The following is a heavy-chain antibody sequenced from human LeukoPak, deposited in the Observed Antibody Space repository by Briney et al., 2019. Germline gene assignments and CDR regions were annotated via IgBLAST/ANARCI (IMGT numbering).Heavy chain of an antibody. Sequence: ASVKVSCKASGGTFSSYAISWVRQAPGQGLEWMGRIIPIFGTANYAQKFQGRVTITTDESTSTAYMELSSLRSEDTAVYYCARDGDSSGYYSSSAFDIWGQGTMVTVSS. CDR2: IIPIFGTA. D-gene: IGHD3-22*01. CDR3: ARDGDSSGYYSSSAFDI. V-gene: IGHV1-69*05. J-gene: IGHJ3*02. CDR1: GGTFSSYA.